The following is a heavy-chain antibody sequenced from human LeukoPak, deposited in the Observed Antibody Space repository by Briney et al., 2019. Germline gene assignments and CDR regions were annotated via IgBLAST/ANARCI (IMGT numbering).Heavy chain of an antibody. D-gene: IGHD2-8*01. V-gene: IGHV4-61*02. CDR1: GGSISSGSYY. CDR2: IYTSGST. J-gene: IGHJ6*03. Sequence: PSETLSLTCTVSGGSISSGSYYWTWIRPPAGKGLEWIGRIYTSGSTNYNPSLKSRVTISLDTSKNQFSLNLTSVTATDTAVYYCARVGGVGYYYYMDVWGKGTTVTVSS. CDR3: ARVGGVGYYYYMDV.